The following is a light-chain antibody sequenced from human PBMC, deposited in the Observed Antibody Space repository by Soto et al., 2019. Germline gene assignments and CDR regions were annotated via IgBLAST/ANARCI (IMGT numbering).Light chain of an antibody. CDR1: SSDVGSYNL. J-gene: IGLJ1*01. CDR3: CSYAGTSLYV. Sequence: QSALPQPASVAGSPGQSITISCTGTSSDVGSYNLVSWYQQHPGKAPKLMIYEGSKRPSGVSNRFSGSKSGNTASLTISGLQAEYEADYYCCSYAGTSLYVFGTGTKVTVL. V-gene: IGLV2-23*01. CDR2: EGS.